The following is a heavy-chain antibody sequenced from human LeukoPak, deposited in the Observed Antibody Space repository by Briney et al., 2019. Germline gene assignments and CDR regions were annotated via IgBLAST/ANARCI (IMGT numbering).Heavy chain of an antibody. Sequence: SETLSLTCTVSGGSISSYYWSWIRQPTGKGLEWIGYIYYSGSTNYNPSLKSRVTISVDTSKNQFSLKLSSVTAADTAVYYCASTPHYSNYGESYNWFDPWGKGTLVTVSS. CDR1: GGSISSYY. D-gene: IGHD4-11*01. J-gene: IGHJ5*02. CDR3: ASTPHYSNYGESYNWFDP. CDR2: IYYSGST. V-gene: IGHV4-59*01.